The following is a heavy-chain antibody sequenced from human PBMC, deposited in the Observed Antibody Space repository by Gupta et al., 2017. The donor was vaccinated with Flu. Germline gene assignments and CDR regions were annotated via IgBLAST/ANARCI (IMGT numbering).Heavy chain of an antibody. J-gene: IGHJ3*02. CDR3: ARRNTTGTTKAFDI. Sequence: GEINHSGSTNYNPSLKSRVTISVDTSKNQFSLKLSSVTAADTAVYYCARRNTTGTTKAFDIWGQGTMVTVSS. V-gene: IGHV4-34*01. CDR2: INHSGST. D-gene: IGHD1-1*01.